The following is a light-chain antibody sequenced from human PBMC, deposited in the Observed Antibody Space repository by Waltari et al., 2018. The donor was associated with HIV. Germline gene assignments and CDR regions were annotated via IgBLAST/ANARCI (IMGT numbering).Light chain of an antibody. Sequence: QSVLTQPPSASGTPGQRVTISCSGSNSNIRSNPVNWYQQLPGTAPKLLIYTNNQRPSGVPGRFSGSKSGTSASLAISRLQSEDEADYYCAAWDDSLNGVVFGGGTRLTVL. J-gene: IGLJ3*02. V-gene: IGLV1-44*01. CDR2: TNN. CDR3: AAWDDSLNGVV. CDR1: NSNIRSNP.